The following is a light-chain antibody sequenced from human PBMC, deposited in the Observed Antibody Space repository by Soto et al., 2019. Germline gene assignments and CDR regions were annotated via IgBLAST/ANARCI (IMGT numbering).Light chain of an antibody. V-gene: IGLV2-14*03. Sequence: QSALTQPASVPGSPGQSITISCTGSSSDIGDYNSVSWYQQHPGKAPKLIIYEVSHRPSGVSNRFSGSKSGNTASLTISGLQADDEADYYCNSFTTSTTPYVFGTGTKLTVL. CDR3: NSFTTSTTPYV. CDR2: EVS. J-gene: IGLJ1*01. CDR1: SSDIGDYNS.